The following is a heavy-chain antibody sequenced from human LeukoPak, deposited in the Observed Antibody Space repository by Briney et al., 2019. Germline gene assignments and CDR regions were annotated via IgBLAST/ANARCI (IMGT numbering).Heavy chain of an antibody. CDR1: GGSIRSSSYY. J-gene: IGHJ4*02. D-gene: IGHD4-17*01. CDR2: IYYSGIT. Sequence: PSETLSLTCNVSGGSIRSSSYYWGWIRQPPGKGLEWIGSIYYSGITYYNPSLKSRVTISVDTSKNQFSLRLRSVTAAATAVYYCATPLYADYWGGFWGQGTLVTVSS. V-gene: IGHV4-39*01. CDR3: ATPLYADYWGGF.